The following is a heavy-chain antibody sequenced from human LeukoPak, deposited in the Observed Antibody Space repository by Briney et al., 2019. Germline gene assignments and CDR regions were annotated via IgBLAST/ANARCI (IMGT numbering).Heavy chain of an antibody. CDR1: GGTFISYA. CDR3: ASGSGSYSNGDY. D-gene: IGHD1-26*01. CDR2: IIPIFGTA. V-gene: IGHV1-69*13. Sequence: SVKVSCKASGGTFISYAISWVRQAPGQGLEWMGGIIPIFGTANYAQKFQGRVTITADESTSTAYMELSSLRSEDMAVYYCASGSGSYSNGDYWGQGTLVTVSS. J-gene: IGHJ4*02.